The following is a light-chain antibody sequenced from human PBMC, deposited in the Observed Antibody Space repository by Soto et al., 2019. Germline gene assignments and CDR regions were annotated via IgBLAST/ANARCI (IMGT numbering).Light chain of an antibody. V-gene: IGLV2-8*01. J-gene: IGLJ1*01. CDR1: SSDVGGYNY. Sequence: QSAPTQPPSASGSPGQSVTISCTGTSSDVGGYNYVSWYQQHPGKAPKLMIYDVSKRPSGVPDRFSGSKSGNTASLTVSGLQAEDEADYYCSSYAGSKNYVFGTGTKVTVL. CDR2: DVS. CDR3: SSYAGSKNYV.